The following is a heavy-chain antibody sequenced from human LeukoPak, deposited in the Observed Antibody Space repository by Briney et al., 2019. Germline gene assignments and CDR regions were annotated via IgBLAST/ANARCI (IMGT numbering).Heavy chain of an antibody. Sequence: PGGSLRLSCAASGFTFTSNGLPWVRQAPGKGLEWVAIIWYDGSNKYYADSVKGRFTISKDDSKSTLYLQMNSLRAEDTAVYYCARAGVGTYGMDVWGQGTTVTVS. CDR3: ARAGVGTYGMDV. J-gene: IGHJ6*02. CDR1: GFTFTSNG. CDR2: IWYDGSNK. V-gene: IGHV3-33*01. D-gene: IGHD3-3*01.